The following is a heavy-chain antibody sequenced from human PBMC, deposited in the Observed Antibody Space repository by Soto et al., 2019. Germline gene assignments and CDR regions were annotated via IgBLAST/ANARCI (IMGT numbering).Heavy chain of an antibody. CDR3: VRGVHLTAANAFDV. V-gene: IGHV5-51*01. Sequence: GESLKISCKGYGYSFTTYWIGWVRQIPGKGLEWMGIIYAGDSDSRYSPSFQGQVTISVDKSISTAYLQWSSLKASDTAMYYCVRGVHLTAANAFDVWGQGTMVTVSS. CDR2: IYAGDSDS. J-gene: IGHJ3*01. CDR1: GYSFTTYW. D-gene: IGHD1-1*01.